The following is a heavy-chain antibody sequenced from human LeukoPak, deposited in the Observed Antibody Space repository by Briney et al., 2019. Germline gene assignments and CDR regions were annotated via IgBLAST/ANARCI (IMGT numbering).Heavy chain of an antibody. CDR2: IYYTGGT. V-gene: IGHV4-59*11. D-gene: IGHD1-1*01. CDR1: GGSISTHY. Sequence: KPSETLSLTCTVSGGSISTHYWSWIRQPPGKGLEWIGYIYYTGGTNYNPSLKSRITTSLDTSKNQFSLRLTSVTTADTAVYYCARVGSGSFDYWGQGTLVTVSS. J-gene: IGHJ4*02. CDR3: ARVGSGSFDY.